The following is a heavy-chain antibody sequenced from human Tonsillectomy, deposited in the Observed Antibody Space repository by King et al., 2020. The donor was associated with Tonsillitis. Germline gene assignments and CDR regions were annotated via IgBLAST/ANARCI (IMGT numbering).Heavy chain of an antibody. CDR3: ARDSGDYYESSGFRGHYFDF. V-gene: IGHV1-69*01. CDR1: GGAFSTHA. J-gene: IGHJ4*02. Sequence: QLVQSGAEVKKPGSSVKVSCKASGGAFSTHAINWVRQAPGQGLEWMGGIIPTFQTPIYAQKFQDRVIITADESTTTAYMEVRSLTSEDTAVYYCARDSGDYYESSGFRGHYFDFWGQGTLVTVSS. CDR2: IIPTFQTP. D-gene: IGHD3-22*01.